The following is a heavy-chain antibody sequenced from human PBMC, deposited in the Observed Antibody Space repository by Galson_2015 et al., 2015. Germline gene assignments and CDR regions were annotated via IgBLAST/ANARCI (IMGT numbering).Heavy chain of an antibody. Sequence: SLRLSCAASGFSFSTYGMNWVRQAPGKGLEWVSYINRSSSAIHYADSVKGRFTISRDNAKNSLYLQMNSLRAEVTAVYYCASNKNGYSYGQFDYWGQGTLVTVSS. D-gene: IGHD5-12*01. CDR1: GFSFSTYG. V-gene: IGHV3-21*01. J-gene: IGHJ4*02. CDR3: ASNKNGYSYGQFDY. CDR2: INRSSSAI.